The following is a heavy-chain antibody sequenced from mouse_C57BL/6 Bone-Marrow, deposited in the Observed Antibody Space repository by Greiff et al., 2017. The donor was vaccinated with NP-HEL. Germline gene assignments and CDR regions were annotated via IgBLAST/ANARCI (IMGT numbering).Heavy chain of an antibody. CDR2: IDPNSGGT. CDR3: ARGITTGGGFDY. V-gene: IGHV1-72*01. Sequence: QVQLQQPGAELVKPGASVKLSCKASGYTFTSYWMHWVKQRTGRGLEWIGRIDPNSGGTKYNEKFQSKATLTVDKPASTAYMQLSSLTSEDSAVYDGARGITTGGGFDYWGQGTTLTVSS. CDR1: GYTFTSYW. J-gene: IGHJ2*01. D-gene: IGHD1-1*01.